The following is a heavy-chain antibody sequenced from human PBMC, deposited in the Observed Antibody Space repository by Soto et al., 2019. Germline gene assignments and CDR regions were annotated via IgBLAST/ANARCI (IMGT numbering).Heavy chain of an antibody. V-gene: IGHV4-34*01. CDR1: GGSFSGYY. D-gene: IGHD3-9*01. CDR2: INHSGST. CDR3: ARRDFDWFFSGRSWLDP. Sequence: PSETLSLTCAVYGGSFSGYYWSWIRQPPGKGLEWIGEINHSGSTNYNPSLKSRVTISVATSKNQFSLKLSSVTAADTAVYYCARRDFDWFFSGRSWLDPWGQGTLVTFSS. J-gene: IGHJ5*02.